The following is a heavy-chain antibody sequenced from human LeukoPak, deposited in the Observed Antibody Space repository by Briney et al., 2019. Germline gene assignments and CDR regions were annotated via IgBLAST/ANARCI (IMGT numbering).Heavy chain of an antibody. Sequence: SETLSLTCTVSGYSISRGHYWGWIRQPQGKGLEWIWSIYHSGSTHYNPYLKSRVTISVDTSKNQFSLKLSSVTAADTAVYYCARVIRYYYDSSGYDAFDIWGQGTMVTVSS. CDR2: IYHSGST. V-gene: IGHV4-38-2*02. CDR3: ARVIRYYYDSSGYDAFDI. J-gene: IGHJ3*02. CDR1: GYSISRGHY. D-gene: IGHD3-22*01.